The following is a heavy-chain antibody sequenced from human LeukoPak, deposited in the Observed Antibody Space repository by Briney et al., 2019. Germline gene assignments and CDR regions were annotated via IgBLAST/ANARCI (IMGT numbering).Heavy chain of an antibody. D-gene: IGHD6-13*01. J-gene: IGHJ4*02. Sequence: GGSLRLSCAASGFPFNNYGMHWVRQAPGKGLERVAVVSYDGSNEYYADSVKGRFIISRDNSKNTLYLQMSGLRTEDTAVYYCTKGLRQQLVSTLDYWGQGTLVTVSS. CDR3: TKGLRQQLVSTLDY. V-gene: IGHV3-30*18. CDR1: GFPFNNYG. CDR2: VSYDGSNE.